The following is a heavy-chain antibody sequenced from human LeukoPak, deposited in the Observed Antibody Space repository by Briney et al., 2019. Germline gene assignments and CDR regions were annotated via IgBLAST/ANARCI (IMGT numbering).Heavy chain of an antibody. CDR1: GFSFVDYA. CDR2: IRRKAYDGTT. J-gene: IGHJ4*02. V-gene: IGHV3-49*04. D-gene: IGHD5-18*01. CDR3: SSHGAYSYADYFFDY. Sequence: GGSLRLSCTASGFSFVDYAMSWVRQAPGKGLEWVGFIRRKAYDGTTEYSASVKRRFTITRDDSQSIAYLQVNSLKTEDTAVYYCSSHGAYSYADYFFDYWGQGTLVTVSS.